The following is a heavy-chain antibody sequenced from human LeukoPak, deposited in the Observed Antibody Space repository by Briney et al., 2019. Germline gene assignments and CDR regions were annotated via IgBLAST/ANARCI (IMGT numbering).Heavy chain of an antibody. J-gene: IGHJ5*02. CDR1: GCTFTSYD. Sequence: ASVKVSCKASGCTFTSYDINWVRQATGQGLEWMGWMNPNSGNTGYAQKFQGRVTMTRNTSISTAYMELSSLRSEDTAVYYCARDAAEDPYYDILTGYYPINWFDPWGQGTLVTVSS. V-gene: IGHV1-8*01. CDR2: MNPNSGNT. CDR3: ARDAAEDPYYDILTGYYPINWFDP. D-gene: IGHD3-9*01.